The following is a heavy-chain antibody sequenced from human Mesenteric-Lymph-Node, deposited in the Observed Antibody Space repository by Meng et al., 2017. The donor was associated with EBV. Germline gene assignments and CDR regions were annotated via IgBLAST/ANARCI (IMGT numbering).Heavy chain of an antibody. CDR2: IYHTGST. V-gene: IGHV4-4*02. Sequence: QVHLVESGGGVVLPGTSLRLSCAASGFSFSSYGMPWVRQAPGKGLEWIGEIYHTGSTNYNPSLKSRVAITIDESKNQFSLNLTSVTAADTAVYYCASGVPGDWGQGTLVTVSS. CDR3: ASGVPGD. J-gene: IGHJ4*02. D-gene: IGHD1-1*01. CDR1: GFSFSSYG.